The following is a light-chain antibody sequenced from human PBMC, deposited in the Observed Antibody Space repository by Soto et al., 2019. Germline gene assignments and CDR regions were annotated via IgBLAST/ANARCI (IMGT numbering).Light chain of an antibody. V-gene: IGLV1-47*01. CDR1: SSNIGSNF. CDR2: RNN. J-gene: IGLJ2*01. Sequence: QSVLTQPPSASRTPGQRVTIPCSGSSSNIGSNFVYWYQQFPGTAPKLLIYRNNQRPSGVPDRFSGSKSGTSASLAISGLRSEDEADYYCAAWDDRLSAVLFGGGTKLTVL. CDR3: AAWDDRLSAVL.